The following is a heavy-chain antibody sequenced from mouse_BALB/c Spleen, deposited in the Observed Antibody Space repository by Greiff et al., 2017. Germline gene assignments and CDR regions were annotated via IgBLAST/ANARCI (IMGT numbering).Heavy chain of an antibody. CDR2: IWGDGST. D-gene: IGHD4-1*01. CDR1: GFSLTGYG. V-gene: IGHV2-6-7*01. CDR3: ARERELGRGFAY. J-gene: IGHJ3*01. Sequence: VQGVESGPGLVAPSQSLSISCTVSGFSLTGYGVNWVRQPPGKGLEWLGMIWGDGSTDYNSALKSRLSISKDNSKSQVFLKMNSLQTDDTARYYCARERELGRGFAYWGQGTLVTVSA.